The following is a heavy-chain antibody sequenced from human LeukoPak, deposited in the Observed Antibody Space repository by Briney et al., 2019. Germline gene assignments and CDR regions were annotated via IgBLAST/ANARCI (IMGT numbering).Heavy chain of an antibody. D-gene: IGHD5-18*01. V-gene: IGHV4-38-2*02. CDR1: GYSISSGYY. CDR2: IYHSGST. CDR3: ARHHVDTAMGHFDY. Sequence: SETLSLTCTVSGYSISSGYYWGWIRQPPGKGLEWIGSIYHSGSTYYNPSLKSRVTISVDTSKNQFSLKLSSVTAADTAVYYCARHHVDTAMGHFDYWGQGTLVTVSS. J-gene: IGHJ4*02.